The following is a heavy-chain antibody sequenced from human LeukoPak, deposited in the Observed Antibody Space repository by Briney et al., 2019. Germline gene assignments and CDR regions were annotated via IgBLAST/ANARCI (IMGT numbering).Heavy chain of an antibody. CDR2: IYYSGST. D-gene: IGHD6-13*01. V-gene: IGHV4-59*01. Sequence: NPSETLSLTCTVSGGSISSYYWSWIRQPPGKGLEWIGYIYYSGSTNYNPSLKSRVTISVDTSKNQFSLKLSSVTAADTAVYYCARYSSSWGKHFDYWGQGTLVTVSS. CDR1: GGSISSYY. CDR3: ARYSSSWGKHFDY. J-gene: IGHJ4*02.